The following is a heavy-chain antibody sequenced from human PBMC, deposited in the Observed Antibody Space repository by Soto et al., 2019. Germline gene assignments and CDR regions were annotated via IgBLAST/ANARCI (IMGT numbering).Heavy chain of an antibody. D-gene: IGHD3-22*01. J-gene: IGHJ2*01. CDR1: GFTFSSYG. CDR2: IWYDGSTK. CDR3: ARDYDSSGYPRWYFDL. V-gene: IGHV3-33*01. Sequence: QVQLVESGGGVVQPGRSLRLSCAASGFTFSSYGMHWVRQAPGKGLEWVAVIWYDGSTKYYADSVKGRFTISRDNSKNPRYLQMNSLRAEDTAVYYCARDYDSSGYPRWYFDLWGRGTLVTFSS.